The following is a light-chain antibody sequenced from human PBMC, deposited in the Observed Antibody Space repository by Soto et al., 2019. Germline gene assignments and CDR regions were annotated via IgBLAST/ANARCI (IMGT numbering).Light chain of an antibody. CDR2: DAS. V-gene: IGKV3-11*01. Sequence: EIVMTQSPATLSVSPGERATLSCRSSQSIGSSYLAWYQQRPGQAPRLLIYDASNRATGIPVRFSGSGSGTDYTLTITNLESEDFAVYYCQQRSNWPWTFGQGTKVDIK. CDR3: QQRSNWPWT. CDR1: QSIGSSY. J-gene: IGKJ1*01.